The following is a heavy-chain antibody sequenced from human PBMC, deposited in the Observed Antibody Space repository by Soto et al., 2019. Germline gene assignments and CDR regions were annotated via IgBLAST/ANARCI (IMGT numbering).Heavy chain of an antibody. CDR1: GYTFTGYY. V-gene: IGHV1-2*02. J-gene: IGHJ6*02. CDR2: INPNSGGT. D-gene: IGHD1-20*01. Sequence: ASVKVSCKASGYTFTGYYMHWVRQAPGQGLEWMGWINPNSGGTNYAQKFQGRVTMTRDTSISTAYMELSRLRSDDTAVYYCARDHFYTRNDVYGMDVWGQGTKVTVSS. CDR3: ARDHFYTRNDVYGMDV.